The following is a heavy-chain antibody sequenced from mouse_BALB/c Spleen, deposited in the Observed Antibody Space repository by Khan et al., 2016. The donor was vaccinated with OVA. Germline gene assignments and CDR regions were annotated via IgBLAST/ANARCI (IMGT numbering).Heavy chain of an antibody. V-gene: IGHV1-52*01. CDR2: IDPYDSET. Sequence: QVQLQQPGAELVRPGASVKLSCEASGYTFTNYWVNWIKQSPEQGLEWIGRIDPYDSETHYNQNFKDKAILTVDKSSSTAYMQLSSLTSEDSAVDFCARNPFAYWGQGTLVTVSA. J-gene: IGHJ3*01. CDR3: ARNPFAY. CDR1: GYTFTNYW.